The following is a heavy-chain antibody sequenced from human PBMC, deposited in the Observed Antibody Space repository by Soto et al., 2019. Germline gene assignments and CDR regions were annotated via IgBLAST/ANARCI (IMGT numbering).Heavy chain of an antibody. CDR1: GYTFTSYD. CDR2: MNPNSGNT. CDR3: ARTKRYCTNGVCYFYYYYYYMDV. J-gene: IGHJ6*03. D-gene: IGHD2-8*01. Sequence: ASVKVSCKASGYTFTSYDINWVRQATGQGLEWMGWMNPNSGNTGYAQKFQGRVTMTRNTSISTAYMELSSLRSEDTAVYYCARTKRYCTNGVCYFYYYYYYMDVWGKGTTVTVSS. V-gene: IGHV1-8*01.